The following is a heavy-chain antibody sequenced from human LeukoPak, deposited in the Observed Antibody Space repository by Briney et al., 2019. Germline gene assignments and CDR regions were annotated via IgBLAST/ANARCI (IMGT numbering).Heavy chain of an antibody. CDR1: GGSISTNSYY. J-gene: IGHJ3*02. CDR2: IYYDGTT. V-gene: IGHV4-39*01. D-gene: IGHD1-26*01. CDR3: ARHFRREVLIGSAFDI. Sequence: PSETLSLTCTASGGSISTNSYYWAWVCQPPGKGLQWIVSIYYDGTTCYSPSLKSRVTTSIDTSKNQFSLKLSAVTAADTAIYYCARHFRREVLIGSAFDIWGQGTVVTVSS.